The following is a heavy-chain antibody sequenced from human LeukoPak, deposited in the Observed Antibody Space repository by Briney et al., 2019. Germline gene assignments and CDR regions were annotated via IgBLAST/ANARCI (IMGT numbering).Heavy chain of an antibody. D-gene: IGHD3-10*01. J-gene: IGHJ4*02. V-gene: IGHV4-39*07. CDR2: IYFSGST. CDR3: ARDPDGSAN. Sequence: SSETLSLTCTVSGGSISSSSYYWGWIRQPPGKGLEWIGSIYFSGSTFYNPSLKSRVTISIDSSKNQFSLRLNSVTAADTAVYYCARDPDGSANWGQGTLVTVSS. CDR1: GGSISSSSYY.